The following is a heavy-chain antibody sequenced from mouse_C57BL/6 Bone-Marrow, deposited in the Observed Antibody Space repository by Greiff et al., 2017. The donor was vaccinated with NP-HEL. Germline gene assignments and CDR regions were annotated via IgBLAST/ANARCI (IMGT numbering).Heavy chain of an antibody. V-gene: IGHV1-26*01. CDR3: ARSPYYGNYDAMDY. D-gene: IGHD2-10*01. Sequence: EVQLQQSGPELVKPGASVKISCKASGYTFTDYYMNWVKQSHGKSLEWIGDINPNNGGTSYNQKFKGKATLTVDKSSSTAYMELRSLTSEDSAVYYCARSPYYGNYDAMDYWGQGTSVTVSS. J-gene: IGHJ4*01. CDR2: INPNNGGT. CDR1: GYTFTDYY.